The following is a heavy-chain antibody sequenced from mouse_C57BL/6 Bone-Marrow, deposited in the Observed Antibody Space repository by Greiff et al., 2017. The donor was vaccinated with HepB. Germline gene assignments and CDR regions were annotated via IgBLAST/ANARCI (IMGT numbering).Heavy chain of an antibody. V-gene: IGHV1-55*01. J-gene: IGHJ3*01. CDR1: GYTFTSYW. CDR2: IYPGSGST. CDR3: ARGITTAPWFAY. Sequence: VQLQQPGAELVKPGASVKMSCKASGYTFTSYWITWVKQRPGQGLEWIGDIYPGSGSTNYNEKFKSKATLTVDTSSSSAYMQLSSLTSEDSAVYYCARGITTAPWFAYWGQGTLVTVSA. D-gene: IGHD1-2*01.